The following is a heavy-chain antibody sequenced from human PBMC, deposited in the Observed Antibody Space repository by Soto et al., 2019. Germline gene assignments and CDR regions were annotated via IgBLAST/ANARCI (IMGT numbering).Heavy chain of an antibody. CDR3: ARRRYFDWLSGDYGMEV. CDR1: GGTFSSYA. D-gene: IGHD3-9*01. J-gene: IGHJ6*04. CDR2: IIPIFGTA. Sequence: ASVKISCKASGGTFSSYAISWVRQAPGQGLEWMGGIIPIFGTANYAQKFQGRVTITADKSTSTAYMELSSLRSEDTAVYYCARRRYFDWLSGDYGMEVWGKGTKVTVSS. V-gene: IGHV1-69*06.